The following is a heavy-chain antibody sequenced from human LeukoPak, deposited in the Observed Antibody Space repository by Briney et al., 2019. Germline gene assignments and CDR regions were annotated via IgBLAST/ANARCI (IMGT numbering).Heavy chain of an antibody. D-gene: IGHD5-24*01. CDR1: GGSISSYY. J-gene: IGHJ4*02. CDR3: ARDEGDGCDY. V-gene: IGHV4-59*12. CDR2: IYYSGST. Sequence: PSETLSLTCTVAGGSISSYYWSWIRQPPGKGLEWIGYIYYSGSTNYNPSLKSRVTISVDTSKNRFSLKLSSVTAADTAVYYCARDEGDGCDYWGQGTLVTVSS.